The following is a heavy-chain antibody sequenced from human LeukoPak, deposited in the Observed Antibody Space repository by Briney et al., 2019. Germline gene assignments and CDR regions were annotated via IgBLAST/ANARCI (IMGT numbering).Heavy chain of an antibody. Sequence: PGGSLRLSCAASGFTFSSYAMSWVRQAPGKGLEWVSAISGSGGSTHYADSVKGRFTISRDNSKNTLYLQMNSLRAEDTAVYYCAKEQHLAFWSGPMGVDYWGQGTLVTVSS. CDR2: ISGSGGST. J-gene: IGHJ4*02. D-gene: IGHD3-3*01. V-gene: IGHV3-23*01. CDR3: AKEQHLAFWSGPMGVDY. CDR1: GFTFSSYA.